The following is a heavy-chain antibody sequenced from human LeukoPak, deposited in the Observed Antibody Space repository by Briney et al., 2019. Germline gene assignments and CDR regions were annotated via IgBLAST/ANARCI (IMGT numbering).Heavy chain of an antibody. CDR2: INPSGGST. CDR1: GYTFTSYY. D-gene: IGHD3-9*01. J-gene: IGHJ6*03. V-gene: IGHV1-46*01. Sequence: AASVKVSCKASGYTFTSYYMHWVRQAPGQGLEWMGIINPSGGSTSYAQKFQGRVTMTRDMSTSTVYMELSSLRSEDTAVYYCARAHYDILTGSLQYYYYYMDVWGQGTMVTVSS. CDR3: ARAHYDILTGSLQYYYYYMDV.